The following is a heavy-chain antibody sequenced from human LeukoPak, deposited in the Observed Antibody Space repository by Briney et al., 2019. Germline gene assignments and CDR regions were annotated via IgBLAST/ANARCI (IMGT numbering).Heavy chain of an antibody. CDR3: ARKWPAAGFTLRD. D-gene: IGHD6-13*01. CDR1: GGSISSYY. CDR2: IYYSGST. V-gene: IGHV4-59*08. Sequence: SETLSLTCTVSGGSISSYYWSWIRQPPGKGLEWIGYIYYSGSTNYNPSLKSRVTISVDTSKNQFSLKLSSVTAADTAVYYCARKWPAAGFTLRDWGQGTLVTVSS. J-gene: IGHJ4*02.